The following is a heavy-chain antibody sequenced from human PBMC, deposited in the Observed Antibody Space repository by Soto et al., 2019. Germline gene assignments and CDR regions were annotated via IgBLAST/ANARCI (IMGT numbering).Heavy chain of an antibody. Sequence: SETLSLTCTVSSGSIGTYFWSWILQPPGKGLEWIGYIYYSGTTNYNPSLKSRVTIFLDTSKNQFSLRLSSVTDADTAVYYCARGRGGTYDAFDIWGQGTLVTVSS. CDR1: SGSIGTYF. CDR3: ARGRGGTYDAFDI. D-gene: IGHD1-26*01. CDR2: IYYSGTT. J-gene: IGHJ3*02. V-gene: IGHV4-59*01.